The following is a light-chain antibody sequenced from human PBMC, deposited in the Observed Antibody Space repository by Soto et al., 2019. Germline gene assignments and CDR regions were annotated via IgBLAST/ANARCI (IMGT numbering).Light chain of an antibody. CDR1: QSVSRSY. V-gene: IGKV3-20*01. J-gene: IGKJ1*01. CDR2: GAS. CDR3: QQYGSSGT. Sequence: EIVLTQSPGTLSLSPGERATLSSRASQSVSRSYLAWYQQKPGQAPRVRIYGASNRATGIPDRFSGSGSGTDFTLTISRLEPEDFAVYYCQQYGSSGTFGQGTKVDIK.